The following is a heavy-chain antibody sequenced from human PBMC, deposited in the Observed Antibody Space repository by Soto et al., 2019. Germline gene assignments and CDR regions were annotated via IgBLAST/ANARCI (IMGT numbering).Heavy chain of an antibody. CDR1: GFTFSDYY. V-gene: IGHV3-11*05. Sequence: QVQLVESGGGLVKPGGSLRLSCAASGFTFSDYYMSWIRQAPGKGLEWVSYINSSSSYTNYADSVKGRFTISRDNAKNPLYLQMNSLRAEDTAVYYCARIITAAGGRRYFDLWGRGTLVTVSS. CDR3: ARIITAAGGRRYFDL. CDR2: INSSSSYT. D-gene: IGHD6-13*01. J-gene: IGHJ2*01.